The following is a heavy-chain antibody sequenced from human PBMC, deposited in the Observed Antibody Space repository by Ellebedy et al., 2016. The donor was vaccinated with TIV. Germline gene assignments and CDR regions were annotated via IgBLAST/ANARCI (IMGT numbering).Heavy chain of an antibody. J-gene: IGHJ5*02. CDR2: ISSDGSTT. D-gene: IGHD3-10*01. V-gene: IGHV3-74*01. CDR1: GFTFSSYW. Sequence: GGSLRLSXAASGFTFSSYWMHWVRQAPGKGLVWVSRISSDGSTTVYADSVKGRFTISRDNSKNTLYLQMNSLRAEDTAVYYCARDPGNLWFGELLRSGWFDPWGQGTLVTVSS. CDR3: ARDPGNLWFGELLRSGWFDP.